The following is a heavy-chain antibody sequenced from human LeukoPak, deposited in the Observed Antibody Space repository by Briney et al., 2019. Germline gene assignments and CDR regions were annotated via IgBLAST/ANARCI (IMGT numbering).Heavy chain of an antibody. CDR3: ARWYGVWTTFDY. D-gene: IGHD6-13*01. V-gene: IGHV4-59*01. CDR1: GGSISSYY. J-gene: IGHJ4*02. CDR2: IYYSGST. Sequence: ASETLSLTCTVSGGSISSYYWSWIRQPPGKGLEWIGYIYYSGSTNHNPSLKSRVTISVDTSKNQFSLKLSSVTAADTAVYYCARWYGVWTTFDYWGQGTLVTVSS.